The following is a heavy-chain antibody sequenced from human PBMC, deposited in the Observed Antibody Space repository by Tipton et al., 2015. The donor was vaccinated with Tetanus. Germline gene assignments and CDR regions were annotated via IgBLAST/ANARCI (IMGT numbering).Heavy chain of an antibody. Sequence: TLSLTCTVSGGSISSSSYYWGWIRQPPGKGLEWIGSIYYSGSTYYNPSLKSRVTISVDTSKNQFSLKLSSVTAADTAVYYCARDAMYSSGWRHYYYYGMDVWGQGTTVTVSS. J-gene: IGHJ6*02. V-gene: IGHV4-39*07. CDR1: GGSISSSSYY. D-gene: IGHD6-19*01. CDR3: ARDAMYSSGWRHYYYYGMDV. CDR2: IYYSGST.